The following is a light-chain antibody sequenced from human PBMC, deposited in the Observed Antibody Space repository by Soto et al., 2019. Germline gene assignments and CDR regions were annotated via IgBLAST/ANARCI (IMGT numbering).Light chain of an antibody. J-gene: IGKJ1*01. V-gene: IGKV3-20*01. Sequence: EIVLTQSPGTLSLSPGERATLSCRASQSVSNNYLAWYQQKPGQAPRLLIYGASTRATGIPARFSGSGSGTDFTLTISRLEPEDFAVYFCHHYASTFGQGTKVDIK. CDR1: QSVSNNY. CDR2: GAS. CDR3: HHYAST.